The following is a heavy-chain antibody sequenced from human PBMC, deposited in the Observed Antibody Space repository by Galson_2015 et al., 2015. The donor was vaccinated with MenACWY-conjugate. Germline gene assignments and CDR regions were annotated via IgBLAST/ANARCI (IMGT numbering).Heavy chain of an antibody. CDR1: GDSVSSNSDA. Sequence: CAISGDSVSSNSDAWNWIRQSPSRGFEWLGRTYYRSQWHYDYAVSVKGRMTINPDTSKNEISLQLHSVTPEDTAVYYCAREGSSRYHSDYFCCAAWGQGTLVTVSS. CDR2: TYYRSQWHY. J-gene: IGHJ5*02. D-gene: IGHD3-22*01. V-gene: IGHV6-1*01. CDR3: AREGSSRYHSDYFCCAA.